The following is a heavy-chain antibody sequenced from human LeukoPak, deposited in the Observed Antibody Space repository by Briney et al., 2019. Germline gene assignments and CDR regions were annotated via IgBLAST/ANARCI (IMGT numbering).Heavy chain of an antibody. CDR2: IKQDGSEK. CDR1: GFTFSSYW. Sequence: GGSLRLSCAASGFTFSSYWMSWVRQAPGKGLEWVANIKQDGSEKYYVDSVKGRFTISRDNAKNTLYLQMNSLRAEDTAVYYCAKDRLGAILYFDHWGQGTLVTVSS. CDR3: AKDRLGAILYFDH. J-gene: IGHJ4*02. V-gene: IGHV3-7*03. D-gene: IGHD2-2*02.